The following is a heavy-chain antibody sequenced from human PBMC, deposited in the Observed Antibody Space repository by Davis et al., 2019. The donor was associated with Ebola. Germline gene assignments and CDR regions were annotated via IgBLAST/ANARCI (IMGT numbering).Heavy chain of an antibody. V-gene: IGHV1-18*01. CDR1: GYTFTSYG. CDR2: ISAYNGNT. D-gene: IGHD5-24*01. Sequence: ASVTVSCKASGYTFTSYGISWVRQAHGQGLEWMGWISAYNGNTNYAQKLQGRVPMTTDTSTSTAYMELRSLRSDDTAVYYCARDPPTNSDYWGQGTLVTVSS. J-gene: IGHJ4*02. CDR3: ARDPPTNSDY.